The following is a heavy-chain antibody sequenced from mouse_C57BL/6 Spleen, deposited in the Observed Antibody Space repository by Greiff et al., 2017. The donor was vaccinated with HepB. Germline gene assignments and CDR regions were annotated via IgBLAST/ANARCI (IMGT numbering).Heavy chain of an antibody. D-gene: IGHD2-3*01. CDR2: IDPSDSYT. CDR1: GYTFTSYW. V-gene: IGHV1-69*01. J-gene: IGHJ2*01. Sequence: LQQPGAELVMPGATVKLSCKASGYTFTSYWMHWVKQRPGQGLEWIGEIDPSDSYTNYNQKFKGKSTLTVDKSSSTAYMQLSSLTSEDSAVYYCARRAGYLNYFDYWGQGTTLTVSS. CDR3: ARRAGYLNYFDY.